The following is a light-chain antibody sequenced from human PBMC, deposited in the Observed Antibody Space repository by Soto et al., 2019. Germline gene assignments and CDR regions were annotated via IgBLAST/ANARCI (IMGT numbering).Light chain of an antibody. CDR3: CSYAGSSTYVL. J-gene: IGLJ2*01. V-gene: IGLV2-23*02. Sequence: QSALTQPASVSGSPGQSITISCTGTSSDVGSYNLVSWYQHHPGKAPKLMIYEVSKRPSGVSDRFSGSKSGNTASLTISGIQAEDEADYYCCSYAGSSTYVLFGGGTKLTVL. CDR2: EVS. CDR1: SSDVGSYNL.